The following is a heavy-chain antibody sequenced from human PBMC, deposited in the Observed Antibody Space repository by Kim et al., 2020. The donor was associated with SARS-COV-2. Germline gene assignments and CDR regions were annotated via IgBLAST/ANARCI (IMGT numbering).Heavy chain of an antibody. CDR1: GGTFSSYA. CDR2: IIPIFGTA. J-gene: IGHJ6*02. CDR3: ARTVSASYDILTGYYPAPMDV. D-gene: IGHD3-9*01. Sequence: SVKVSCKASGGTFSSYAISWVRQAPGQGLEWMGGIIPIFGTANYAQKFQGRVTITADKSTSTAYMELSSLRSEDTAVYYCARTVSASYDILTGYYPAPMDVWGQGTTVTVSS. V-gene: IGHV1-69*06.